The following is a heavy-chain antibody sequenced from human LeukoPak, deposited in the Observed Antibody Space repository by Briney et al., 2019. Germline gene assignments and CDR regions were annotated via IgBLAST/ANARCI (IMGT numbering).Heavy chain of an antibody. D-gene: IGHD3-22*01. CDR3: ARDGYGSGSSNDAFDI. V-gene: IGHV4-4*02. Sequence: SGTLSLTCAVSGGSINNSNWWSWVRQPPGKGLEWIGEIYRTGSTNYNPSLKSRVTISVDKSKNQFSLKLSSVTAADTAVYYCARDGYGSGSSNDAFDIWGQGTMVTVSS. CDR1: GGSINNSNW. J-gene: IGHJ3*02. CDR2: IYRTGST.